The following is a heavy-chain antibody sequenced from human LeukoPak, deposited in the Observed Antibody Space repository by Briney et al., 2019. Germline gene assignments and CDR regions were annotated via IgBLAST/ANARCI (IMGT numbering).Heavy chain of an antibody. V-gene: IGHV4-30-2*01. CDR1: GGSINSGGYS. Sequence: SQTLSLTCAVSGGSINSGGYSWSWIRQPPGKGLEWIGYIYHSGSTYYNPSLKSRVTISVDRSKNQFSLKLSSVTAADTAVYYCARAYCSGGSCYWFDPWGQGTLVTVSS. CDR2: IYHSGST. D-gene: IGHD2-15*01. CDR3: ARAYCSGGSCYWFDP. J-gene: IGHJ5*02.